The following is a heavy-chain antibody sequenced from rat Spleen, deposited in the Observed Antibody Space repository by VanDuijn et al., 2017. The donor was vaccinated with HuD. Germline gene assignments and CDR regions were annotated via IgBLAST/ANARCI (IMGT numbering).Heavy chain of an antibody. CDR1: GFTFSNYG. D-gene: IGHD1-12*02. CDR3: TRHGYDGSYYYWDY. Sequence: EVQLVESGGGLVQPGRSLKLSCAASGFTFSNYGMAWVRQTPTKGLEWVATISSDGGRNFYRDSVRGRFTISSDDAKTTLYLQMDSLRSEDTATYYCTRHGYDGSYYYWDYWGQGVMVTVSS. J-gene: IGHJ2*01. V-gene: IGHV5-29*01. CDR2: ISSDGGRN.